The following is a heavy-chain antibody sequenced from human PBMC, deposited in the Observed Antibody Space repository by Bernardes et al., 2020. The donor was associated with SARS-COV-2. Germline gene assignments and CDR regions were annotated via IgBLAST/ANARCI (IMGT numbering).Heavy chain of an antibody. Sequence: ASVKVSCKASGYTFTSYGISWVRQAPGQGLEWMGWISAYNGNTNYAQKLQGRVTMTTDTSTSTAYMELRSLRSDDTAVYYCARQEWGGIAVAGHPGDYWGQGTLVTVSS. J-gene: IGHJ4*02. CDR1: GYTFTSYG. V-gene: IGHV1-18*01. CDR3: ARQEWGGIAVAGHPGDY. D-gene: IGHD6-19*01. CDR2: ISAYNGNT.